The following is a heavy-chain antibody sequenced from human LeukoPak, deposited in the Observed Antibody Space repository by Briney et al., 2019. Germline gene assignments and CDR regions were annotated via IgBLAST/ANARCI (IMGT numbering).Heavy chain of an antibody. V-gene: IGHV5-51*01. J-gene: IGHJ4*02. CDR3: VRHRNWNYDY. CDR2: IYLGDSDT. Sequence: PGESLKISCKGSGDSFTTYWIGWVRQMPGKGLEWMGIIYLGDSDTRYSPSFQGQVTISADKSINTAYLQWSSLKASDTAMYCCVRHRNWNYDYWGQGTLVTVSS. D-gene: IGHD1-1*01. CDR1: GDSFTTYW.